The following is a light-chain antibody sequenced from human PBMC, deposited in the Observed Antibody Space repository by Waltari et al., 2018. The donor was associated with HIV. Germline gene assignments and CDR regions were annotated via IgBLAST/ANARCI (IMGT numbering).Light chain of an antibody. CDR2: GAS. Sequence: EIVLTQSPGTLSLSSGQSATLSCRANQSVPINYLSWFQQKSGQAPRLLIYGASIRASGIPDRFTGSGSWTDFTLTNSRVENEDFAVYYCQQYGGSPRTFGQGT. J-gene: IGKJ1*01. V-gene: IGKV3-20*01. CDR1: QSVPINY. CDR3: QQYGGSPRT.